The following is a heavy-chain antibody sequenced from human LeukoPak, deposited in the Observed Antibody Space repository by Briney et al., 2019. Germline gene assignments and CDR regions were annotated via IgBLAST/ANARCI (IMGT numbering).Heavy chain of an antibody. J-gene: IGHJ4*02. Sequence: SETLSLTCTVSGGSISSSSYYWGWIRQPPGKGLEWIGSIYYSGSTYYNPSLKSRVTISVDTSKNQFSLKLSSVTVADTAVYYCASVPTQWLAIDYWGQGTLVTVSS. CDR1: GGSISSSSYY. D-gene: IGHD6-19*01. CDR3: ASVPTQWLAIDY. V-gene: IGHV4-39*01. CDR2: IYYSGST.